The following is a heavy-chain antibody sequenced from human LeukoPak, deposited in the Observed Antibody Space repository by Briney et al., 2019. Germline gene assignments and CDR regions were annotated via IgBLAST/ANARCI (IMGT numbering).Heavy chain of an antibody. CDR3: ARRRYDILTGYRKGYFDY. CDR2: INHSGST. Sequence: PSETLSLTCAVYVGSFSGYYWSWIRQPPGKGLEWIGEINHSGSTNYNPSLKSRVTISVDTSKNQYSLKLSSVTAADTAVYYCARRRYDILTGYRKGYFDYCGQGTLVTVSS. CDR1: VGSFSGYY. J-gene: IGHJ4*02. V-gene: IGHV4-34*01. D-gene: IGHD3-9*01.